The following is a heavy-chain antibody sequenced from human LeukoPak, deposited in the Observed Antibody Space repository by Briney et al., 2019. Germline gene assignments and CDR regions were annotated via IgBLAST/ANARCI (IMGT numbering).Heavy chain of an antibody. J-gene: IGHJ4*02. V-gene: IGHV4-39*01. CDR1: GGSTSSSSYY. Sequence: SETLSLTCTVSGGSTSSSSYYWGWIRQPPGKGLEWIGSIYYSGSTYYNPSLKSRVTISVDTSKNQFSLKLSSVTAADTAVYYCARGRKTVFLEYYFDYWGQGTLVTVSS. CDR2: IYYSGST. CDR3: ARGRKTVFLEYYFDY.